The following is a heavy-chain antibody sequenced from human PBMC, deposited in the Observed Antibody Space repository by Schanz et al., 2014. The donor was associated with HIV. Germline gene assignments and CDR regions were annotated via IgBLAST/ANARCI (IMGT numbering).Heavy chain of an antibody. CDR3: AKGGSSSVLAYYYYGMDV. CDR2: IRGSGGST. CDR1: GFTFNSYA. Sequence: EVQLVESGGGLVKPGGSLRLSCAASGFTFNSYAMSWVRQAPGKGLEWVASIRGSGGSTYYTDSVKGRFTISRDNSKSTLYLQLSSLRADDTAIYYCAKGGSSSVLAYYYYGMDVWGQGTTVTVSS. D-gene: IGHD6-6*01. J-gene: IGHJ6*02. V-gene: IGHV3-23*04.